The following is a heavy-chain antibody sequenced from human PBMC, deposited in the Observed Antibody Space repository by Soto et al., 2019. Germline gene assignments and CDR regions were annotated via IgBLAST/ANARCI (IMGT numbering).Heavy chain of an antibody. V-gene: IGHV4-34*01. Sequence: SETLSLTCAVYGGSFSGYYWSWIRQPPGKGLEWIGEINHSGSTNYNPSLKSRVTISVDTSKNQFSLKLSSVTAADTAVYYCARMNYYDTSGYYHYWGPGTLVT. J-gene: IGHJ4*02. CDR2: INHSGST. CDR3: ARMNYYDTSGYYHY. D-gene: IGHD3-22*01. CDR1: GGSFSGYY.